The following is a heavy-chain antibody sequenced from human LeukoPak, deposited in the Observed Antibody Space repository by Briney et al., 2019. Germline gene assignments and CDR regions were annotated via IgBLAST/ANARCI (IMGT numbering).Heavy chain of an antibody. CDR2: IHTGGST. D-gene: IGHD3-9*01. CDR3: AREPNLTGYYYYFDY. J-gene: IGHJ4*02. CDR1: GFTVSSNY. Sequence: GGSLRLSCAASGFTVSSNYMSWVRQAPGKGLEWVSVIHTGGSTYYADSVKGRFTISRDTSNNTPYLQMNSLRAEDTAVYYCAREPNLTGYYYYFDYWGQGTLVTVSS. V-gene: IGHV3-53*01.